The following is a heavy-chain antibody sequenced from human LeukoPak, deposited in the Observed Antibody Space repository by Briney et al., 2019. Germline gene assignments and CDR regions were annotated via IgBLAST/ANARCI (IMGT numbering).Heavy chain of an antibody. CDR3: ARDGVRRSTTGGAFDI. V-gene: IGHV1-2*02. CDR2: INPNSGGT. D-gene: IGHD2/OR15-2a*01. Sequence: ASVKVSCKASGYTFTGYYMHWVRQAPGQGLEWMGWINPNSGGTNYAQKFQGRVTMTRDTSISTAYMELRSLKSDDTAMYYCARDGVRRSTTGGAFDIWGQGTMVTVSS. J-gene: IGHJ3*02. CDR1: GYTFTGYY.